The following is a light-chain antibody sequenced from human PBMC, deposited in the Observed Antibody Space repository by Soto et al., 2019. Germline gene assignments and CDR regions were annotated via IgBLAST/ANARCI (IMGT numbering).Light chain of an antibody. CDR3: SSYAGSSTWKV. CDR1: SSDVGGYNY. V-gene: IGLV2-14*01. CDR2: EVS. Sequence: QSVLTQPASVSGSPGQSITISCTGTSSDVGGYNYVSWYQQHPGKAPKLMIYEVSNRPSGVSNRFSGSKSGNTASLTISGLQAEDEADYYCSSYAGSSTWKVFGTGTKLTVL. J-gene: IGLJ1*01.